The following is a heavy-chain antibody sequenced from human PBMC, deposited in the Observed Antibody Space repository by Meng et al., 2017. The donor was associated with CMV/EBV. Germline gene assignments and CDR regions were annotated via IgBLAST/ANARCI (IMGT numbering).Heavy chain of an antibody. CDR3: ARDVLRFFSAFDY. D-gene: IGHD3-3*01. CDR1: GFTFSSYA. CDR2: ISSSSSYI. Sequence: GESLKISCAASGFTFSSYAMHWVRQAPGKGLEWVSSISSSSSYIYYADSVKGRFTISRDNAKNSLYLQMNSLRAEDTAVYYCARDVLRFFSAFDYWGQGTLVTVSS. V-gene: IGHV3-21*01. J-gene: IGHJ4*02.